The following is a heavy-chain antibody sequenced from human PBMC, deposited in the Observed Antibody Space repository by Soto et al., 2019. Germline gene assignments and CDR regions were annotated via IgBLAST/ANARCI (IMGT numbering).Heavy chain of an antibody. J-gene: IGHJ6*02. CDR2: IDPSDSYS. V-gene: IGHV5-10-1*01. Sequence: PGESLKISCKGSGYSFTNYWISWVRQMPGKGLEWMGRIDPSDSYSNYSPSFQGHVTISADKSTSTAYLQWSSLKASDTAMYYCARLNLAAAGIFYGMDVWGQGTTVTVSS. D-gene: IGHD6-13*01. CDR1: GYSFTNYW. CDR3: ARLNLAAAGIFYGMDV.